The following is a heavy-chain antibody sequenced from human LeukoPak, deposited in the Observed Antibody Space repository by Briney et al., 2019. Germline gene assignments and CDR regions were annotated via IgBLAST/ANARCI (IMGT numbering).Heavy chain of an antibody. D-gene: IGHD3-3*01. CDR1: GFTFSSYA. V-gene: IGHV3-23*01. Sequence: GGSLRLSCAASGFTFSSYAMSWVRQAPGKGLEWVSAISGSGGSTYYADSVKGRFTISRDNSKNTLYLQMNSLRAEDTAVYYCAKDLGNLGFLEWPYNWFDPWGQGTLVTVSS. J-gene: IGHJ5*02. CDR2: ISGSGGST. CDR3: AKDLGNLGFLEWPYNWFDP.